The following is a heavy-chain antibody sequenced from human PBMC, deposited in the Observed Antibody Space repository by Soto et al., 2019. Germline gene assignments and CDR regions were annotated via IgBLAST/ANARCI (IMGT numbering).Heavy chain of an antibody. V-gene: IGHV4-30-2*01. CDR1: GGSISSGGYS. CDR3: PRVPYL. J-gene: IGHJ5*02. Sequence: SETLSLTCAVSGGSISSGGYSWSWIRQPPGKGLEWIAYIYHSGSTYYNPSLKSRVTISVDRSKNQFSLKLSSMTAADTAVYYCPRVPYLWGQGTLDTVSS. CDR2: IYHSGST.